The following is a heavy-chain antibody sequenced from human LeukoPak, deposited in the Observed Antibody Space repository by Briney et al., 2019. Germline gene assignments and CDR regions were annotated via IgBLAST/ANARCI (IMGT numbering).Heavy chain of an antibody. CDR3: ARGRERWLPLDV. V-gene: IGHV3-53*01. D-gene: IGHD5-24*01. CDR2: IYSGGST. CDR1: GFTVSSNY. Sequence: GGSLRLSCAASGFTVSSNYMSWVRQAPGKGLEWVSVIYSGGSTYYADSVKGRFTISRDNSKNTLYLQVNSLRAEDTAVYYCARGRERWLPLDVWGKGTTVAVSS. J-gene: IGHJ6*04.